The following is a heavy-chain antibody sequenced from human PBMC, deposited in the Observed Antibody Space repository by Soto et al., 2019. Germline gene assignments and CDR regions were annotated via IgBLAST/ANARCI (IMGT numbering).Heavy chain of an antibody. D-gene: IGHD3-10*01. CDR3: AKGPYYYGSGSYLLKGGNNWFDP. J-gene: IGHJ5*02. CDR2: IYYSGST. Sequence: TLSLTCTVSGGSISSYYWSWIRQPPGKGLEWIGYIYYSGSTNYNPSLKSRVTISVDTSKNQFSLKLSSVTAADTAVYYCAKGPYYYGSGSYLLKGGNNWFDPWGQGTLVTVSS. V-gene: IGHV4-59*01. CDR1: GGSISSYY.